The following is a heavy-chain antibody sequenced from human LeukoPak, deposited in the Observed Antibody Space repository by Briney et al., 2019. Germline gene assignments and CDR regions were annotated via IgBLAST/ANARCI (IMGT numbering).Heavy chain of an antibody. J-gene: IGHJ6*02. D-gene: IGHD2-2*01. Sequence: SETLSLTCTVFGGSISSYYWSCIRQPPGKGLEWIGYIYYSGSTNYNPSLKSRVTISVDTSKNQFSLKLSSVTAADTAVYYCARASGYCSSTSCYPLYYGMDVWGQGTAVTVSS. V-gene: IGHV4-59*01. CDR3: ARASGYCSSTSCYPLYYGMDV. CDR1: GGSISSYY. CDR2: IYYSGST.